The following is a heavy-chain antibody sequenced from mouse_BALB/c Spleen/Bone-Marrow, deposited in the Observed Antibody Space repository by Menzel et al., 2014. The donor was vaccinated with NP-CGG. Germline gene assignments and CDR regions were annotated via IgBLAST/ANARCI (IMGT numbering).Heavy chain of an antibody. V-gene: IGHV1S22*01. CDR1: GYTFTSYW. CDR3: TRSPITTVVAETMDY. J-gene: IGHJ4*01. CDR2: IYPGSGST. Sequence: GSELVRPGASVKLSCKASGYTFTSYWMHWVKQRPGQGLEWIGNIYPGSGSTNYDEKFKNKATLTVDTSSSTAYMQLSSLTSEDSAVYYCTRSPITTVVAETMDYWGQGTSVTVSS. D-gene: IGHD1-1*01.